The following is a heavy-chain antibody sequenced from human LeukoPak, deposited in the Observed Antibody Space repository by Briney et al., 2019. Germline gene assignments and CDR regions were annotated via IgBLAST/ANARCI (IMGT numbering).Heavy chain of an antibody. CDR2: INPSGGST. Sequence: GASVKVSCKASGYTFTSYYMHWVRQAPGQGLEWMGIINPSGGSTSYAQKFQGRVTMTTDTSTSTAYMELRSLRSDDTAVYYCARGPGQQWLAPDDAFDIWGQGTMVTVSS. CDR1: GYTFTSYY. J-gene: IGHJ3*02. D-gene: IGHD6-19*01. CDR3: ARGPGQQWLAPDDAFDI. V-gene: IGHV1-46*01.